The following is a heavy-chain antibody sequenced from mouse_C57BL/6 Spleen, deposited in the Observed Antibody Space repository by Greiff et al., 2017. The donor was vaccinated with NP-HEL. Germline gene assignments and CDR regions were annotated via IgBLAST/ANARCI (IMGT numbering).Heavy chain of an antibody. CDR3: ARKRNTAQVYYAMDY. V-gene: IGHV1-85*01. CDR2: IYPRDGST. J-gene: IGHJ4*01. CDR1: GYTFTSYD. Sequence: VMLVESGPELVKPGASVKLSCKASGYTFTSYDINWVKQRPGQGLEWIGWIYPRDGSTKYNEKFKGKATLTVDTSSSTAYMELHSRTSEDSAVYFCARKRNTAQVYYAMDYWGQGTSVTVSS. D-gene: IGHD3-2*02.